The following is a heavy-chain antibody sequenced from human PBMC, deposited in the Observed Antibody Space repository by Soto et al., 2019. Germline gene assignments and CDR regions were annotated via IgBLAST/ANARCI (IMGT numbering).Heavy chain of an antibody. CDR2: ITSSSATI. Sequence: EVQLEESGGGLVQPGGSLRLSCAASGFTFGDYSMNWVRQAPGKGLEWVSYITSSSATIYYADSVKGRFTISRDNAKNSLYLQMNSLRAEDTAVYYCARESRLAYWGQGTLVTVSS. V-gene: IGHV3-48*01. CDR1: GFTFGDYS. CDR3: ARESRLAY. J-gene: IGHJ4*02.